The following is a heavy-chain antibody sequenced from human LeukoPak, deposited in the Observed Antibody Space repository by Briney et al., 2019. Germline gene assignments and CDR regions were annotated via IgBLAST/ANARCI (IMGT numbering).Heavy chain of an antibody. CDR1: GFSLSTSGVG. Sequence: ESGPTLVKPTQTLTLTCTFSGFSLSTSGVGVGWIRQPPGKALEWLALIYWDDDKRYSPSLKSRLTITKDTSKNQVVLTMTNMDPVGTATYYCAHRNLPTLPFNYWGQGTRVTVSS. CDR2: IYWDDDK. V-gene: IGHV2-5*02. CDR3: AHRNLPTLPFNY. J-gene: IGHJ4*02. D-gene: IGHD2-2*01.